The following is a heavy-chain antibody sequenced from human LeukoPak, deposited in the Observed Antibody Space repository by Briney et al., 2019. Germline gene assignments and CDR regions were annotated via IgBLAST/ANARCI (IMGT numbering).Heavy chain of an antibody. J-gene: IGHJ4*02. CDR2: ISSSSSYI. D-gene: IGHD6-13*01. Sequence: PGGSLRLSCAASGFTFSSYSMNWVRQAPGKGLEWVSSISSSSSYIYYADSVKGRFTISRDNAKNSLYLQMNSLRAEDTAVYYCAKGLSHVLYSSSWYVIDYWGQGTLVTVSS. CDR3: AKGLSHVLYSSSWYVIDY. V-gene: IGHV3-21*01. CDR1: GFTFSSYS.